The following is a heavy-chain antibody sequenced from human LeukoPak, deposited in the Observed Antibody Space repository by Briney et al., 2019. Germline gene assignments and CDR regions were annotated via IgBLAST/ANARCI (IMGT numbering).Heavy chain of an antibody. J-gene: IGHJ4*02. V-gene: IGHV1-18*01. CDR2: ISPYNGNT. CDR3: ARGGSRMVTYGSLDY. Sequence: ASVKVSCKASGYTFTSYAINWVRQAPGQGFEWMGWISPYNGNTNYAQKFQSRVTMTADISTSTAYMELRSLRSDDTAVYHCARGGSRMVTYGSLDYWGQGSLVTVSS. CDR1: GYTFTSYA. D-gene: IGHD2-15*01.